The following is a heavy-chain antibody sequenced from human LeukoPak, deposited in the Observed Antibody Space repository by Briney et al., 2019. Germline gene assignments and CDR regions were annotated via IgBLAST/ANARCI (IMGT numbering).Heavy chain of an antibody. V-gene: IGHV3-53*01. Sequence: GGSLRLSCATSGFTVSSNYMSWVRQAPGKGLEWVSVIYSGGSTYYADSVKGRFTISRDNSKSTLYLQMNSLRAEDTAVYYCARALYCSGGSCYSEYYFDYWGQGTLVTVSS. D-gene: IGHD2-15*01. CDR1: GFTVSSNY. J-gene: IGHJ4*02. CDR3: ARALYCSGGSCYSEYYFDY. CDR2: IYSGGST.